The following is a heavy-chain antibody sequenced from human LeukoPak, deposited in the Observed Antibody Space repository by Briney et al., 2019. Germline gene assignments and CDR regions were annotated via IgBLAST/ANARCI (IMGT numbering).Heavy chain of an antibody. Sequence: GGSLRLSCAVSGFTFSSYSMNWVRQAPGKGLEWVSSISSSSYIYYADSVRGRFTISRDNAKKSLYLQMNSLRAEDTAVYYCARDQEGWEPLDYWGQGALVTVSS. J-gene: IGHJ4*02. CDR2: ISSSSYI. D-gene: IGHD1-26*01. V-gene: IGHV3-21*01. CDR1: GFTFSSYS. CDR3: ARDQEGWEPLDY.